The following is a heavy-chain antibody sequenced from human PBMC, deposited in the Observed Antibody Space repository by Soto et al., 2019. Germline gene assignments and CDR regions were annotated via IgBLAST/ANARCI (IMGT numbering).Heavy chain of an antibody. V-gene: IGHV3-7*01. J-gene: IGHJ6*04. CDR1: GFTFSSYW. D-gene: IGHD6-6*01. CDR2: IKQDGSEE. CDR3: AREIATRL. Sequence: EVQLVESGGGLVQPGGSLRLSCAASGFTFSSYWMSWFRQAPGKGLEWVANIKQDGSEENYVDSVKGRFTISRDNAKNALYLQMNSLRVKDTVVYYCAREIATRLWGKGTTVTVSS.